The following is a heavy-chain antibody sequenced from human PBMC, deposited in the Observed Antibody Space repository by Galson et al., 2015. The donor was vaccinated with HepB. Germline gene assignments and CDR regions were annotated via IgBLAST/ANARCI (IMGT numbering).Heavy chain of an antibody. J-gene: IGHJ5*02. D-gene: IGHD2/OR15-2a*01. Sequence: SVKVSCKASEYILTPHTIHWVRQAPGHGLQWMGRINVGNGNTKYSQRFQDRVTITRDTSATTTYMELSGLTFEDTAVYYCARGTDPESYTSSWWAWFDPWGQGTLVTVSS. CDR3: ARGTDPESYTSSWWAWFDP. V-gene: IGHV1-3*01. CDR1: EYILTPHT. CDR2: INVGNGNT.